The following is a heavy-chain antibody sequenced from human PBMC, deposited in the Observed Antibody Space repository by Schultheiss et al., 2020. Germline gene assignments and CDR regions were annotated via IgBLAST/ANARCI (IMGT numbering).Heavy chain of an antibody. CDR1: GFAFDNFG. CDR2: ISWNSGSI. D-gene: IGHD3-3*01. V-gene: IGHV3-9*01. Sequence: GGSLRLSCAAAGFAFDNFGMHWVRQAPGKGLEWVSGISWNSGSIGYADSVKGRFTISRDNAKNSLYLQMNSLRAEDTALYYCAKMDDTIFGVSTGMDVWGQGTKVTVSS. J-gene: IGHJ6*02. CDR3: AKMDDTIFGVSTGMDV.